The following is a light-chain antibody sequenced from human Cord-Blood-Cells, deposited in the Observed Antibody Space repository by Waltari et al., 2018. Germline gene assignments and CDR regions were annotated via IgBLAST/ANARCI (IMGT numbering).Light chain of an antibody. J-gene: IGLJ3*02. CDR2: EGS. CDR3: WSYAGSSTWV. V-gene: IGLV2-23*01. CDR1: SSDVGSYNL. Sequence: QSALTQPASVSGSPGQSITISCTGTSSDVGSYNLVSWYQQHPGKAPKLMIYEGSKRPSRVSNRFSAPRTGNTASLTITGLQAEDEADYFCWSYAGSSTWVFGGGTKLTVL.